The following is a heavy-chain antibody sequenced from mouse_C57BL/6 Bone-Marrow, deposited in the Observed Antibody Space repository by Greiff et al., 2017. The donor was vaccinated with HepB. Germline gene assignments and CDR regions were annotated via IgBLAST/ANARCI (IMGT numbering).Heavy chain of an antibody. CDR2: IDPENGDT. V-gene: IGHV14-4*01. J-gene: IGHJ4*01. D-gene: IGHD1-1*01. CDR1: GFNIKDDY. CDR3: TTPSSYDYAMDY. Sequence: VQLQQSGAELVKPGASVKLSCTASGFNIKDDYMHWVKQRPEQGLEWIGWIDPENGDTEYASKFQGKATITADTSSNTAYLQLSSLTSEDTAVYYCTTPSSYDYAMDYWGQGTSVTVSS.